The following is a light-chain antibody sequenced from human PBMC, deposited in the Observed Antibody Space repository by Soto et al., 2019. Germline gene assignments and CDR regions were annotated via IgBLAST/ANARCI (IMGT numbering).Light chain of an antibody. V-gene: IGKV3-20*01. CDR2: DAS. CDR1: QSVSNNY. J-gene: IGKJ4*01. Sequence: EIVLTQSPGTLSLSRGERATLSGRASQSVSNNYLAWYQQKPGQAPRLLIYDASNRATGIPARFSGSGSGTDFTLTISSLEPEDFAVYYCQQYNSWPLTFGGGTKVDI. CDR3: QQYNSWPLT.